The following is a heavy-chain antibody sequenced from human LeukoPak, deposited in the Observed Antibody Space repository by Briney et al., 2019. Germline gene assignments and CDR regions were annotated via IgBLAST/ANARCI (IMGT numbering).Heavy chain of an antibody. Sequence: GGSLRLSCAASGFTFSSYAMSWVRQAPGKGLEWVSAISGSGGSTYYADSVKGRFTISRDNAKNTLHLQMNSLRAEDTAVYYCARVGAVAGGFDIWGQGTMVTVSS. D-gene: IGHD6-19*01. V-gene: IGHV3-23*01. CDR3: ARVGAVAGGFDI. CDR2: ISGSGGST. CDR1: GFTFSSYA. J-gene: IGHJ3*02.